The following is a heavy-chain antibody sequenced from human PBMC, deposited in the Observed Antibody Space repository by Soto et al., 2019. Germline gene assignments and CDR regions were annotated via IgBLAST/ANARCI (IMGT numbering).Heavy chain of an antibody. CDR1: GYPVTAYY. D-gene: IGHD3-3*01. CDR2: INPATGAA. CDR3: ARGGGVGVAGSAAFDM. V-gene: IGHV1-2*02. Sequence: QLHLVQSGAVVKKPGASVTVSCSASGYPVTAYYMHWVRQAPGRGLEWMGGINPATGAAKYTQTFQGGVPLARDTATGTVFMELGGPTSEDQAFFYWARGGGVGVAGSAAFDMWGQGTLVTVSS. J-gene: IGHJ3*02.